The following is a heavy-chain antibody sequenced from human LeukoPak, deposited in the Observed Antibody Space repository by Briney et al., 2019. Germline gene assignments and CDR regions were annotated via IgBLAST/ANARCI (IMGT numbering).Heavy chain of an antibody. CDR3: ARRYSTTWGINWFDP. CDR2: IYPGDSDT. J-gene: IGHJ5*02. CDR1: GYSFTSYW. V-gene: IGHV5-51*01. D-gene: IGHD6-13*01. Sequence: GESLKISCKGSGYSFTSYWIGWARQMPGKGLEWMGIIYPGDSDTRYSPSFQGQVTISADKSISTAYLQWSSLKASDTAMYYCARRYSTTWGINWFDPWGQGTLVTVSS.